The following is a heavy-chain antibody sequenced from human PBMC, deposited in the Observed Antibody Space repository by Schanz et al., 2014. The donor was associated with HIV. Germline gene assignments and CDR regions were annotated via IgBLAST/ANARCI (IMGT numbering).Heavy chain of an antibody. CDR2: ISGSGGST. V-gene: IGHV3-23*01. Sequence: EVQLLESGGGLVQPGGSLRLSCAASGFTFSSYAMSWVRQAAGKGLEWVSLISGSGGSTYYAYSVKGRFTISRDNSKNTVYLQMNSLRAEDTAVYYCAKAYCSSTICPPPYYYGMDVWGQGTTVIVSS. D-gene: IGHD2-2*01. CDR1: GFTFSSYA. J-gene: IGHJ6*02. CDR3: AKAYCSSTICPPPYYYGMDV.